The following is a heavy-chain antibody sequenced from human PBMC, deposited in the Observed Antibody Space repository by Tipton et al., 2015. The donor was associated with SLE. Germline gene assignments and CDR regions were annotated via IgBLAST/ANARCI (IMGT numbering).Heavy chain of an antibody. CDR2: INVVNGNT. CDR3: ARGRYYFESSGYFGY. Sequence: QLVQSGAEVKKPGASVKVSCKASGYTFSSFAMHWVRQAPGQGLEWMGWINVVNGNTKNSQRFQGRVTISRDTSASAVYMDLSGLRSEDTAVYYCARGRYYFESSGYFGYWGQGTLVTVSS. V-gene: IGHV1-3*01. CDR1: GYTFSSFA. J-gene: IGHJ4*02. D-gene: IGHD3-22*01.